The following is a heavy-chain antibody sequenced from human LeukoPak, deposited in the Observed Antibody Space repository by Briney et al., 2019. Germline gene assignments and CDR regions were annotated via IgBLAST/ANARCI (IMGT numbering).Heavy chain of an antibody. CDR3: ARKLAL. CDR2: IGSGGDTI. J-gene: IGHJ4*02. V-gene: IGHV3-48*02. CDR1: GFSFSTYV. Sequence: GGSLRLSCAASGFSFSTYVMNWVRQAPGKGLEWVALIGSGGDTIYYADSVKGRFTISRDNAKNSLFLQMNSLREEDTAAYFCARKLALWGQGTLVTVSS.